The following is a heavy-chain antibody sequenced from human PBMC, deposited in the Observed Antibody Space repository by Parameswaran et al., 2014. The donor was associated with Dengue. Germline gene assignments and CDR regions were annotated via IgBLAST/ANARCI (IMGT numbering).Heavy chain of an antibody. CDR3: VRWDYYHYYGMDL. J-gene: IGHJ6*02. V-gene: IGHV5-51*01. CDR1: GYRFTSYW. Sequence: GESLKISCKGSGYRFTSYWIAWVRQMPGKGLEWLGIIYPGDSNTRYSPSFQGQVTISADKSISTAYLQWNSLKASDTAIYYCVRWDYYHYYGMDLWGLGTSVTVSS. CDR2: IYPGDSNT.